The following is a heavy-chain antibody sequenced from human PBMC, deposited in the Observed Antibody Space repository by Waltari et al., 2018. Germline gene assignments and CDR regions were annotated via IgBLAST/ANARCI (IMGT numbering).Heavy chain of an antibody. D-gene: IGHD6-13*01. V-gene: IGHV4-31*03. CDR1: GGSISSGGYY. J-gene: IGHJ3*02. Sequence: QVQLQESGPGLVKPSQTLSLTCTVSGGSISSGGYYWSWIRQHPGKGLEWIGYIYYSGSTYYNPSLKSRVTISVDTSKNQFSLKLSSVTAADTAVYYCARDHRIAAAGTGYAFDIWGQGTMITVSS. CDR2: IYYSGST. CDR3: ARDHRIAAAGTGYAFDI.